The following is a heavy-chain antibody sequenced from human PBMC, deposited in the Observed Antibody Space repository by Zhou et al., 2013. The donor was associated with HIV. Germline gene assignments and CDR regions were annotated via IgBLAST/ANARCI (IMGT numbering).Heavy chain of an antibody. CDR1: GYTFTSYD. V-gene: IGHV1-8*01. J-gene: IGHJ4*02. Sequence: QVQLVQSGAEVKKPGASVKVSCKASGYTFTSYDINWVRQATGQGLEWMGWMNPNSGNTGYAQKFQGRVTMTRNTSISTAYMELSSLRSDDTAVYYCARVYKQSGYDFGYWGQGNPGSPSPQ. CDR3: ARVYKQSGYDFGY. CDR2: MNPNSGNT. D-gene: IGHD5-12*01.